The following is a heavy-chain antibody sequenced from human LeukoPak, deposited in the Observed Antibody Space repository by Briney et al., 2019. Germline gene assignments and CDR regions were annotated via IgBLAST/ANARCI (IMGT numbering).Heavy chain of an antibody. CDR2: IYYSGST. CDR3: ARGFSGYYFDY. D-gene: IGHD3-22*01. CDR1: GGSINSYY. J-gene: IGHJ4*02. V-gene: IGHV4-59*12. Sequence: SETLSLTCSVSGGSINSYYWSWIRQPPGKGLEWIGYIYYSGSTSYNPSLKSRVTISVDRSKNQFSLKLSSVTAADTAVYYCARGFSGYYFDYWGQGTLVTVSS.